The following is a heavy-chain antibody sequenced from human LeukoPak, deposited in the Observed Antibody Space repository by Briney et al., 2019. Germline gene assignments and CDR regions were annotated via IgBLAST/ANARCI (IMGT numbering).Heavy chain of an antibody. CDR3: ARIWQKKGGYCSGGYCYFDY. CDR2: INPNSGGT. D-gene: IGHD2-15*01. CDR1: GYTFTDYF. Sequence: ASVKVSCKASGYTFTDYFIHWVRQAPGQGLEWMGRINPNSGGTNYAQKFQDRVTMTRDTSINTAYMELSRLRSDDTAVYYCARIWQKKGGYCSGGYCYFDYGGQGTLVTVSS. V-gene: IGHV1-2*06. J-gene: IGHJ4*02.